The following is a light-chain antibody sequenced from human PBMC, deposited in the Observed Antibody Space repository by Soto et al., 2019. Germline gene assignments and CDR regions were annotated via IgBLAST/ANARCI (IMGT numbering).Light chain of an antibody. Sequence: DLQMTQSPSTLSASVGDRVTITCRASQSISSWLAWYQQKPGKAPKLLIYDASNLETGVPSRFSGSGSGTDFTFTISSLQPEDIATYYCQQYDNLPLTFGGGTKVDIK. CDR2: DAS. CDR1: QSISSW. V-gene: IGKV1-33*01. CDR3: QQYDNLPLT. J-gene: IGKJ4*01.